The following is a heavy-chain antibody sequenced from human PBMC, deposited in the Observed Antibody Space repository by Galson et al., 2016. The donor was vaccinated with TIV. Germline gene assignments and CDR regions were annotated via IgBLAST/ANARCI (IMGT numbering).Heavy chain of an antibody. CDR2: ISPSGTI. CDR1: GFTFSSYE. D-gene: IGHD5-12*01. J-gene: IGHJ3*01. Sequence: SLRLSCAGSGFTFSSYEVNWVRQAPGKGLEWISYISPSGTIYYADSVKGRFTISRVNAKNSLFLQMNSLRAEDTAVYFCARVATFVDAFDLWGQGTVVTVS. V-gene: IGHV3-48*03. CDR3: ARVATFVDAFDL.